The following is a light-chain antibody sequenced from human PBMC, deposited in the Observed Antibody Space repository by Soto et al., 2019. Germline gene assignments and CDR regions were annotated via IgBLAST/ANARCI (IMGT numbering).Light chain of an antibody. V-gene: IGKV3-20*01. CDR1: QTVIKNY. CDR3: QKYEFTPYT. J-gene: IGKJ2*01. CDR2: GAS. Sequence: ESVLTQSPGTLSLSPGERATLSCRASQTVIKNYLAWYQRKPGQAPRLLIYGASNRATGIPDRFSGGGSETDFHLTISSLEPEYSALYYRQKYEFTPYTFGQGTQLEIK.